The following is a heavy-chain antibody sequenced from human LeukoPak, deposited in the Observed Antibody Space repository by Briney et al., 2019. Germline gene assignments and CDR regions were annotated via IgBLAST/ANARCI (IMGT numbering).Heavy chain of an antibody. V-gene: IGHV3-23*01. CDR2: ISDSGGST. D-gene: IGHD3-10*01. J-gene: IGHJ4*02. CDR1: GFTFSSYA. Sequence: GGSLRLSCAASGFTFSSYAMRWVRQAPGKGLEWVSGISDSGGSTSNADSLKGRFTISRDNSKSTLYLQMNSLRAGDTAVYYCAKDRGSGSSYPYYFDYWGQGTLVTVSS. CDR3: AKDRGSGSSYPYYFDY.